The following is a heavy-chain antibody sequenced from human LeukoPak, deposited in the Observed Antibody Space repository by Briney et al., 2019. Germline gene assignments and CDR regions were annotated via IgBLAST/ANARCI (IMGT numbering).Heavy chain of an antibody. CDR1: GGSVSSGSYY. CDR2: IYYSGST. V-gene: IGHV4-39*01. D-gene: IGHD3-22*01. J-gene: IGHJ4*02. CDR3: ARYSSAYYYDFHY. Sequence: SETLSLTCTVSGGSVSSGSYYWSWIRQPPGKGLEWIGSIYYSGSTYYNPSLKSRVTIFLDTSKSQLSLKLSSVTAADTAVYYCARYSSAYYYDFHYWGQGTLVTVSS.